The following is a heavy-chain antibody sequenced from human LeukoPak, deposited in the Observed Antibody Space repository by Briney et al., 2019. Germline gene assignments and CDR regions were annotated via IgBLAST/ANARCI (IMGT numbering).Heavy chain of an antibody. CDR1: GFTFSNFV. CDR3: AKDYGSGSYEAY. V-gene: IGHV3-23*01. D-gene: IGHD3-10*01. J-gene: IGHJ4*02. Sequence: GGSLRLSCAAPGFTFSNFVMSWVRQVPGKGLQWVAAIGGSGGSTYYADSVKGRFTISRDNSKNTLYLQMNSLRAEDTAVYYCAKDYGSGSYEAYWGQGTLVTVSP. CDR2: IGGSGGST.